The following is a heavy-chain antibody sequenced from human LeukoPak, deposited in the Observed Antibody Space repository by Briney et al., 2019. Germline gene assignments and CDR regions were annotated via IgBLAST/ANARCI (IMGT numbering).Heavy chain of an antibody. V-gene: IGHV4-34*01. CDR1: GGSFSGYY. CDR3: ASRRFGDA. Sequence: SETLSLTCAVYGGSFSGYYWSWIRQPPGKGLEWIGEINHSGSTNYNPSLKSRVTISVDTSKNQFSLKLSSVTAADTAVYYCASRRFGDAWGQGTLVTVSS. J-gene: IGHJ5*02. CDR2: INHSGST. D-gene: IGHD3-10*01.